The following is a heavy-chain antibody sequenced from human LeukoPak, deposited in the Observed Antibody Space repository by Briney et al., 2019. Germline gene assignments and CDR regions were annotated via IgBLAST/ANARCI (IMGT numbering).Heavy chain of an antibody. J-gene: IGHJ4*02. CDR1: GGTFSSYA. D-gene: IGHD6-19*01. Sequence: ASVKVSCKASGGTFSSYAISWVRQAPGQGLEWMGGIIPIFGTANYAQKFQGRVTITADKSTSTAYMELSSLRSEDTAVCYCAREQPSGWYGFLDYWGQGTLVTVSS. CDR3: AREQPSGWYGFLDY. CDR2: IIPIFGTA. V-gene: IGHV1-69*06.